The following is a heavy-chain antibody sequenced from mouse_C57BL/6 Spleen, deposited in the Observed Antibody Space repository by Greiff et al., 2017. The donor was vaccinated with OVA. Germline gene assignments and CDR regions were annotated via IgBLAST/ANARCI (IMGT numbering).Heavy chain of an antibody. D-gene: IGHD1-1*01. Sequence: QVQLKESGPGLVQPSQSLSITCTVSGFSLTSYGVHWVRQSPGKGLEWLGVIWSGGSTDYNAAFISRLSISKDTSKSHVFFKMNSLQADDTAIYYCARVITTVVATDYAMDYWGQGTSVTVSS. CDR2: IWSGGST. CDR3: ARVITTVVATDYAMDY. CDR1: GFSLTSYG. J-gene: IGHJ4*01. V-gene: IGHV2-2*01.